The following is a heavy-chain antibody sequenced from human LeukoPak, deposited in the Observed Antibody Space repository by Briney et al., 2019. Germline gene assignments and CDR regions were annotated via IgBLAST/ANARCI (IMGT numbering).Heavy chain of an antibody. CDR2: ISGSGGSA. D-gene: IGHD6-19*01. J-gene: IGHJ4*02. CDR3: AKVGSSGWYGLRYIDY. CDR1: GFTFSSYA. Sequence: GGSLRLSCAASGFTFSSYAMSWVRQAPGKGLEWVSAISGSGGSAYYADSVKGRFTISRDNSKNTLYLQMNSLRAEDTAVYYCAKVGSSGWYGLRYIDYWGQGTLVTVSS. V-gene: IGHV3-23*01.